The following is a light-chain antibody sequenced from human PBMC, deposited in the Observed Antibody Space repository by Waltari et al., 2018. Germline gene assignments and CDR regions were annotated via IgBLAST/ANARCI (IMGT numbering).Light chain of an antibody. Sequence: EIVTTQSPATLSVSPGERATLSCRASQSISNYLAWYQQIPGQAPRLLISGASLRATCIPARFSGSGSGAEFTFTISNLQSEDSAIYYCQQYNKWPLTFGGGTKVEIK. CDR2: GAS. J-gene: IGKJ4*01. V-gene: IGKV3D-15*03. CDR3: QQYNKWPLT. CDR1: QSISNY.